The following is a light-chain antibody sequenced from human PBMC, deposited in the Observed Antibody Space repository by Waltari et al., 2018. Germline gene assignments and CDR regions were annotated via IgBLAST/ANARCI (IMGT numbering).Light chain of an antibody. Sequence: DIQMTQSPSSVSASIGDRVSFTCRASHDVGTYVTWYQQKPGKAPKLLIYAASTLQRGVPWRFSGSGARTYFTFTISSLQPEDSATYYCQQAHSVPLTVGGGTKVDVK. CDR2: AAS. CDR3: QQAHSVPLT. J-gene: IGKJ4*01. CDR1: HDVGTY. V-gene: IGKV1-12*01.